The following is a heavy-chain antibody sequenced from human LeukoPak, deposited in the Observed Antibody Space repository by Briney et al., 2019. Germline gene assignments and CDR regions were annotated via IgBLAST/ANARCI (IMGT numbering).Heavy chain of an antibody. CDR2: IHRSGST. J-gene: IGHJ4*02. CDR3: AREIVGGFNPGAY. V-gene: IGHV4-4*02. Sequence: SETLSLTCTVSLDSTTSNFWSWVRQPPGKGLEWIGEIHRSGSTNYNPSLQSRVTISIDRSKNQIALELSSVTAADTAVYYCAREIVGGFNPGAYWGQGTLVTVSP. CDR1: LDSTTSNF. D-gene: IGHD1-14*01.